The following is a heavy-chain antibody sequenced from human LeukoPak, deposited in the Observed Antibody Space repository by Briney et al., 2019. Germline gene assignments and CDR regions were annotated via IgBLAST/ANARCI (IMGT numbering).Heavy chain of an antibody. Sequence: ASVKVSCKASGYTFTGYYMHWVRQAPGQGLEWMGWINPNSGGTNYAQKFQGRVTMTRDTSISTAYMELSRLRSDDTAVYYCARDVRVRYYYDSSGYYSPGYWGQGTLVTVSS. D-gene: IGHD3-22*01. CDR1: GYTFTGYY. J-gene: IGHJ4*02. CDR3: ARDVRVRYYYDSSGYYSPGY. CDR2: INPNSGGT. V-gene: IGHV1-2*02.